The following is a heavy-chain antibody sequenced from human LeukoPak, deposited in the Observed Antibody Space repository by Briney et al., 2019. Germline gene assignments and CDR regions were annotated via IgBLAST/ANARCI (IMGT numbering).Heavy chain of an antibody. V-gene: IGHV4-4*07. J-gene: IGHJ4*02. D-gene: IGHD4-17*01. CDR2: IYTSGTT. Sequence: PSETLSLTCTVSGGSISSYYWSWIGQPARKGLEWIGRIYTSGTTHYNPSLKRRATMPVDTSKNQFSLTLSSVTAADTDVYYCARLSTVTTSFDYWGQGTLVTVSS. CDR1: GGSISSYY. CDR3: ARLSTVTTSFDY.